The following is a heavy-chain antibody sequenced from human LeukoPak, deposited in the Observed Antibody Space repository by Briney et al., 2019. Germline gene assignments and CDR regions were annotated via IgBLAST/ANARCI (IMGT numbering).Heavy chain of an antibody. CDR3: ARVDAALDY. D-gene: IGHD6-6*01. Sequence: PGGSLRLSCAASGFTFSSYGMHWVRQAPGKGLEWVAVISYDGSNKYYADSVKGRFTISRDNARNSLYLQMNSLRAEDTAIYYCARVDAALDYWGQGTLVTVSS. CDR1: GFTFSSYG. J-gene: IGHJ4*02. CDR2: ISYDGSNK. V-gene: IGHV3-30*03.